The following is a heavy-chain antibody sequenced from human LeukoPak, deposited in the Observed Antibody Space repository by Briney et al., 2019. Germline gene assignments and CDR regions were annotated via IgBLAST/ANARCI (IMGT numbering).Heavy chain of an antibody. CDR2: ISYDGSNK. D-gene: IGHD1-26*01. Sequence: GGSLRLSCAASGFTFSSYAMHWVRQAPGKGLEWVAVISYDGSNKYYADSVKGRFTISRDNSKNTLYLQMNSLRAEDTAVYYCAKDVFVGAFFDYWGQGTLVTVSS. CDR3: AKDVFVGAFFDY. V-gene: IGHV3-30-3*01. J-gene: IGHJ4*02. CDR1: GFTFSSYA.